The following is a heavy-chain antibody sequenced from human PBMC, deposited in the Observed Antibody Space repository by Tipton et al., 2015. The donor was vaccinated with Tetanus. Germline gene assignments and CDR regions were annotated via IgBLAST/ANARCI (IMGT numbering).Heavy chain of an antibody. Sequence: SLRLSCSASGFAFSGYTMNWVRQSPEKGLEWVSAISGSGGSTYYADSVKGRFTISRDNSKNTQYLQMNSLRAEDTAVYYCARVGYCSSGICYSPDYYYGMDVWGQGATVTVSS. J-gene: IGHJ6*02. D-gene: IGHD2-15*01. CDR1: GFAFSGYT. V-gene: IGHV3-23*01. CDR3: ARVGYCSSGICYSPDYYYGMDV. CDR2: ISGSGGST.